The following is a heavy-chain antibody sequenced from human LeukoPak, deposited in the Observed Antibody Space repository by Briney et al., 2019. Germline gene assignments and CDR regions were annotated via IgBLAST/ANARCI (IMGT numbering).Heavy chain of an antibody. CDR1: GFTFSSYW. J-gene: IGHJ4*02. CDR3: ASASSSGPYCFDY. D-gene: IGHD6-19*01. V-gene: IGHV3-7*01. Sequence: GGSLRLSCAASGFTFSSYWMSWVRQAPGKGLEWVANIKQDGSEKYYVDSVKGRFTISRDNAKNSLYLQMNSLRAEDTAVYYCASASSSGPYCFDYWGQGTLVTVSS. CDR2: IKQDGSEK.